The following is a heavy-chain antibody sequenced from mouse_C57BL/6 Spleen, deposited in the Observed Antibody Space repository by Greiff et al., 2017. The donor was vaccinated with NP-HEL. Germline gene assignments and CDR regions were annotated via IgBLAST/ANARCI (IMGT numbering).Heavy chain of an antibody. CDR3: ARGGQLRLRRYAMDY. J-gene: IGHJ4*01. D-gene: IGHD3-2*02. CDR1: GYTFTDYY. Sequence: EVQLQQSGPELVKPGASVKISCKASGYTFTDYYMNWVKQSHGKSLEWIGDINPNNGGTSYNQKFKGKATLTVDKSSSTAYMELRSLTSEDSAVYDCARGGQLRLRRYAMDYWGQGTSVTVSS. CDR2: INPNNGGT. V-gene: IGHV1-26*01.